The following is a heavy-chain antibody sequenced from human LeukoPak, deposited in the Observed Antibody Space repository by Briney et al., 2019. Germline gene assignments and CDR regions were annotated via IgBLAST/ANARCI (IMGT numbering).Heavy chain of an antibody. D-gene: IGHD6-19*01. CDR1: GFTFSNHS. CDR3: VRGSTDWNGMDV. CDR2: SDPNGRYT. Sequence: GGSLRLSCAASGFTFSNHSMHWVRHAPGKGLVSVSRSDPNGRYTSYANSVKGRFTISRDNAKNTLYLQMNTLGAEDTALYYCVRGSTDWNGMDVWGQGTTVTVSS. J-gene: IGHJ6*02. V-gene: IGHV3-74*01.